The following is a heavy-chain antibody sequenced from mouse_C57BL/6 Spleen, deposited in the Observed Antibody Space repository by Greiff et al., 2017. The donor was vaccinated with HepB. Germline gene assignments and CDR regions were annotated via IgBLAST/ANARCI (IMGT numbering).Heavy chain of an antibody. CDR1: GYTFTTYP. D-gene: IGHD2-5*01. J-gene: IGHJ2*01. CDR3: ARRGDYSNYYYFDY. Sequence: QVQLKESGAELVKPGASVKMSCKASGYTFTTYPIEWMKQNHGKSLEWIGNFHPYNDDTKYNEKFKGKATLTVEKSSSTVYLELSRLTSDDSAVYYCARRGDYSNYYYFDYWGQGTTLTVSS. CDR2: FHPYNDDT. V-gene: IGHV1-47*01.